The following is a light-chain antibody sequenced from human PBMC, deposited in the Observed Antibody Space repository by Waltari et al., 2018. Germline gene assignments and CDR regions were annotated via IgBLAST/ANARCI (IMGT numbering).Light chain of an antibody. CDR3: QKYVSLPAT. CDR1: QSVGRY. CDR2: DAS. Sequence: IVLTQSQATLSLSPGERATLSCRASQSVGRYLAWYQQKPGQAPRLLIYDASIRATGIPDRFSGSGSGTDFSLTISRLEPEDFAVYYCQKYVSLPATFGQGTKVEIK. V-gene: IGKV3-20*01. J-gene: IGKJ1*01.